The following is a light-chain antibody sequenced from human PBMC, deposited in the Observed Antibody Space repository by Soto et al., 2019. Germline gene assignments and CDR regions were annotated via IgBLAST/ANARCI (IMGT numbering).Light chain of an antibody. CDR1: ITDIGAYNY. Sequence: QSVLTQPASVSGSPGQSITISCTGTITDIGAYNYVSWYQQHPGKAPKLLIYGVSSRPSGVSNRFSGSKSGNAAYLTISGLQADDEAEYYCSSYTSSITPYVFGTGTKGT. CDR2: GVS. CDR3: SSYTSSITPYV. V-gene: IGLV2-14*01. J-gene: IGLJ1*01.